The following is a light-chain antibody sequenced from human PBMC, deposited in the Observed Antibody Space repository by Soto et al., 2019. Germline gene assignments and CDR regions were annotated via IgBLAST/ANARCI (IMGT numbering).Light chain of an antibody. Sequence: EIVLMQSPSTLSLSPGERATLSCRASQSVSSTFLSWYQQKSGQAPRLLIFDTSSRATGIPDRFSGSGSGTDFTLTISRLEPEDFAVYFCQQYGNSPYTFGQGTKLEI. J-gene: IGKJ2*01. CDR3: QQYGNSPYT. CDR1: QSVSSTF. V-gene: IGKV3-20*01. CDR2: DTS.